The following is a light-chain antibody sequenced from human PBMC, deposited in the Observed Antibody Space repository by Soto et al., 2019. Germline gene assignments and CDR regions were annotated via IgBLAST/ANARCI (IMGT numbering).Light chain of an antibody. V-gene: IGLV7-46*01. CDR1: TGPVTSGRY. Sequence: QAVVTQEPSVTVSPGGTVTLTCDSSTGPVTSGRYPYWFQQKPGQAPTTLIFDTDKRHSWTPARFSGALLGGKAALTLSGAQPDDEAEYYCLLSYHGGPYVFGTGTKLTVL. CDR2: DTD. CDR3: LLSYHGGPYV. J-gene: IGLJ1*01.